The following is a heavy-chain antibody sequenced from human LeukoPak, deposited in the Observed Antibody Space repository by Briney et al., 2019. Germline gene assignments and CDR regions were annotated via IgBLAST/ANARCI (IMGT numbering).Heavy chain of an antibody. CDR3: ARGPDSSNWYEPVDY. Sequence: GGSLRLSCAASGFTVSSNYMSWVRQAPGKGLEWVSVIYSGGSTYHADSVKGRFTISRDNSKNTLYLQMNSLRAEDMAVYYCARGPDSSNWYEPVDYWGQGTLVTVSS. CDR1: GFTVSSNY. J-gene: IGHJ4*02. CDR2: IYSGGST. D-gene: IGHD6-13*01. V-gene: IGHV3-66*01.